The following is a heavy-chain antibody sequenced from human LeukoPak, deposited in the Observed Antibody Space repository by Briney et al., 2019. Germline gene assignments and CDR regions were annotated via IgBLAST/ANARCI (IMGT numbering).Heavy chain of an antibody. CDR2: IYHSGST. D-gene: IGHD2-15*01. CDR3: ARPLSLGYCSGGSCYGRGAWFDR. V-gene: IGHV4-4*02. Sequence: SETLSLTCAVSGGSISSSNWWSWVREPPGKGLEWIGQIYHSGSTNYNPSLKSRVTISVDKSKNQFSLKLRSVTAADTAVYYCARPLSLGYCSGGSCYGRGAWFDRWGQGTLVTVSS. CDR1: GGSISSSNW. J-gene: IGHJ5*02.